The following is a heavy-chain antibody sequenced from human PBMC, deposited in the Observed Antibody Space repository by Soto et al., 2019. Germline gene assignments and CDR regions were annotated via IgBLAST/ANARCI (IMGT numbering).Heavy chain of an antibody. Sequence: QVQLVESGGGVVQPGRSLRLSCAASGFTFSSYAMHWVRQAPGKGLEWVAVISYDGSNKYYADSVKGRFTISRDNSKNTLYLQMNSLRAEDTAVYYCARVIHYYDRVGGMDVWGQGTTVTVSS. J-gene: IGHJ6*02. CDR3: ARVIHYYDRVGGMDV. CDR2: ISYDGSNK. V-gene: IGHV3-30-3*01. D-gene: IGHD3-22*01. CDR1: GFTFSSYA.